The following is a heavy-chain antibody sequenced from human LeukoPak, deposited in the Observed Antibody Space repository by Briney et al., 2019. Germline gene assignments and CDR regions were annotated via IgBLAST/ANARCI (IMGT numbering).Heavy chain of an antibody. V-gene: IGHV4-59*01. D-gene: IGHD3-22*01. Sequence: PSETLSLTCTVSGGSIGSYSWNWIRQSPGTGLEWIGYVYYSGSTMYNPSLRSRVTISVDTSKNQFSLKLSSVTAADTAVYYCARSDSSGYHPEYYFDYWGQGTLVTVSS. J-gene: IGHJ4*02. CDR1: GGSIGSYS. CDR3: ARSDSSGYHPEYYFDY. CDR2: VYYSGST.